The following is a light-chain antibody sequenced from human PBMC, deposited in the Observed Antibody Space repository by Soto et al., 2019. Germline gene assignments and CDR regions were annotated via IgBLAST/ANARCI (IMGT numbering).Light chain of an antibody. CDR3: SSYGSTSSRYV. CDR2: EVS. Sequence: QSALTQPASVSGSPGQSITISCTGTSSDVGGYHYVSWYQHHPGKAPKLMIYEVSNRPSGVSNRFSGSKSGNTASLTISGVQAEDEADYFCSSYGSTSSRYVFGTGTKLTVL. V-gene: IGLV2-14*01. J-gene: IGLJ1*01. CDR1: SSDVGGYHY.